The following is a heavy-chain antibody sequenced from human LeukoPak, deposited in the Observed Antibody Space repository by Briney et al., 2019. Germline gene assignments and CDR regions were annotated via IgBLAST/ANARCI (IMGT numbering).Heavy chain of an antibody. D-gene: IGHD6-13*01. CDR3: ARLVAAGTFDI. J-gene: IGHJ3*02. CDR1: GGSISSSTYY. Sequence: PSETLSLTCTVSGGSISSSTYYWGWIRQPPGKGLEWIGSIYYSGSTYYNPSLKSRVTISVDTSKNQFSLKLSSVTAADTAVYYCARLVAAGTFDIWGQGTMVTVSS. V-gene: IGHV4-39*07. CDR2: IYYSGST.